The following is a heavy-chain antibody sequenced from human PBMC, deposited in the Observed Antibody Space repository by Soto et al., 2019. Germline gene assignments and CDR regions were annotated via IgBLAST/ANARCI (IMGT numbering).Heavy chain of an antibody. CDR3: ARHAGEPHFDY. Sequence: QVQLQESGPGLVKPSRALSLTCAAPGASIGCSYGWGWVRQPPGKGLQWIGKISHTGSTNYNPSLTRRVTISVDTSKNQFSLKLNSVTAADTAVYYCARHAGEPHFDYWGQGALVTVSS. CDR2: ISHTGST. CDR1: GASIGCSYG. D-gene: IGHD1-26*01. J-gene: IGHJ4*02. V-gene: IGHV4-4*02.